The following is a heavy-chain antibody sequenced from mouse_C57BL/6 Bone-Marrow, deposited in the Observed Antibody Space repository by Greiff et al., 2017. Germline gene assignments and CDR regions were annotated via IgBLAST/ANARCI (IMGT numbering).Heavy chain of an antibody. V-gene: IGHV1-55*01. CDR3: ARRGVYYSNYAWFAY. Sequence: VQLQQPGAELVKPGASVKMSCKASGYTFTSYWITWVKQRPGQGLEWIGDIYPGSGSTNYNEKFKSKATLTVDTSSSTAYMQLSSLTSEDSAVYYCARRGVYYSNYAWFAYWGQGTLVTVSA. CDR2: IYPGSGST. CDR1: GYTFTSYW. D-gene: IGHD2-5*01. J-gene: IGHJ3*01.